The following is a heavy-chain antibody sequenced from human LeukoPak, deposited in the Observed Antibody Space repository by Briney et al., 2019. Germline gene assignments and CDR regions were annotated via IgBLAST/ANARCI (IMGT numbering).Heavy chain of an antibody. Sequence: PSETLSLTCTVSGGSISSSSYYWGWIRQPPGKGLEWIGSVYYSGSTYYNPSLKSRVTISVDTSKNQFPLKLSSVTAADTAVYYCAREDRLYRDGYNYVHYWGQGTLVTVSS. D-gene: IGHD5-24*01. J-gene: IGHJ4*02. CDR2: VYYSGST. CDR1: GGSISSSSYY. V-gene: IGHV4-39*06. CDR3: AREDRLYRDGYNYVHY.